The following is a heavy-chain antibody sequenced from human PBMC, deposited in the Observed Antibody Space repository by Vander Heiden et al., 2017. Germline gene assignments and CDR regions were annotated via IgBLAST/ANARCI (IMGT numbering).Heavy chain of an antibody. CDR1: GFTFSRFW. D-gene: IGHD4-17*01. CDR2: INSDGSDS. V-gene: IGHV3-74*01. Sequence: EVQLEESGGGLVQPGGSLRLSCAASGFTFSRFWMQWVRQAPGEGLVGVSHINSDGSDSSYADSVKGRFTISRDNTKNTLYLQMNSLRAEDTAVYYCVRDNYGVDYWGQGTLVTVSS. CDR3: VRDNYGVDY. J-gene: IGHJ4*02.